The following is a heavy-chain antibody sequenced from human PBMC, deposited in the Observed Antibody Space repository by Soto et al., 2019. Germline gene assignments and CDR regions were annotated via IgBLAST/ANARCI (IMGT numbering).Heavy chain of an antibody. CDR2: INPSGGST. J-gene: IGHJ6*04. Sequence: QVQLVQSGAEVKKPGASVKVSCKASGYTFTSYYMHWVRQAPGQGLELMGIINPSGGSTDYARKFQGRVTMTRDTATSTVYMELSRLRSEETAVYYCARRSSSSSYYYGMDVWGKGTTVTVSS. CDR1: GYTFTSYY. CDR3: ARRSSSSSYYYGMDV. V-gene: IGHV1-46*01. D-gene: IGHD6-6*01.